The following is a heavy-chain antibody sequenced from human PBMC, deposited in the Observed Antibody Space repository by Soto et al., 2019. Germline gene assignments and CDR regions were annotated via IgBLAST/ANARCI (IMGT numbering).Heavy chain of an antibody. J-gene: IGHJ4*02. V-gene: IGHV4-31*03. CDR2: IYYSGTT. D-gene: IGHD5-18*01. CDR1: CGSISSGASY. Sequence: SETLSLTCTVSCGSISSGASYWSWIRQHPGMGLEWLGYIYYSGTTYYNPSLNSRITISLDTSKNQFSLRLASVTAADAAVYYCARAGTYGYHFDFWGQGTLVT. CDR3: ARAGTYGYHFDF.